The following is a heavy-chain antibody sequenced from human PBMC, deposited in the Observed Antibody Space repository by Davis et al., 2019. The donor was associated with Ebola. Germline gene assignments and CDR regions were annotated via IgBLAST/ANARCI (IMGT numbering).Heavy chain of an antibody. CDR3: ARYVVGATIYFDY. J-gene: IGHJ4*02. Sequence: MPGGSLRLSCAVYGGSFSGYYWSWIRQPPGKGLEWIGEINHSGSTNYNPSLKSRVTISVDTSKNQFSLKLSSVTAADTAVYYCARYVVGATIYFDYWGQGTLVTVSS. D-gene: IGHD1-26*01. CDR1: GGSFSGYY. V-gene: IGHV4-34*01. CDR2: INHSGST.